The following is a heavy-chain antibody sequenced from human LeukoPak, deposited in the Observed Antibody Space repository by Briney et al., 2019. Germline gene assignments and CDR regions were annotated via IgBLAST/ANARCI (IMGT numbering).Heavy chain of an antibody. CDR2: ISYDGSNK. J-gene: IGHJ4*02. D-gene: IGHD3-10*01. CDR1: GFTFSSYG. V-gene: IGHV3-30*18. Sequence: GGSLRPSCAASGFTFSSYGMHWVRQAPGKGLEWVAVISYDGSNKYYADSVKGRFTISRDNSKNTLYLQMNSLRAEDTAVYYCAKDGALWFGEFRFDYWGQGTLVTVSS. CDR3: AKDGALWFGEFRFDY.